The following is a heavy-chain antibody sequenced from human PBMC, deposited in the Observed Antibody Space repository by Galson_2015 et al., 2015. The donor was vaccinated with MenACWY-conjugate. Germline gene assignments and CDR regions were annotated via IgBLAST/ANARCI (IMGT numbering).Heavy chain of an antibody. D-gene: IGHD5-18*01. V-gene: IGHV3-33*01. J-gene: IGHJ3*01. CDR3: ARESRGYSYSYARDAFDV. CDR2: IWYDGSNK. Sequence: SLRLSCAASGFMFSSYGMHWVRQAPGKGLEWVAVIWYDGSNKYYADSVKGRFTISRDKSKNTLYLQMNSLRAEDTAVYYCARESRGYSYSYARDAFDVWGQGTMVTVSS. CDR1: GFMFSSYG.